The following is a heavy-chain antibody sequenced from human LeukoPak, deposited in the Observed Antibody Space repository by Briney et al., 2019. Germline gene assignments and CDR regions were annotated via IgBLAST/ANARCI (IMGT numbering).Heavy chain of an antibody. V-gene: IGHV1-3*01. J-gene: IGHJ4*02. CDR3: ARALWFGEFYFDY. CDR2: INAGNGNT. CDR1: GYTFTSYA. D-gene: IGHD3-10*01. Sequence: ASVKVSCKASGYTFTSYAMHWVRQAPGQRLEWMGWINAGNGNTKYSQKFQGRVTITRDTSASTAYMELSSLRSEDTAVYYCARALWFGEFYFDYWGRGTLVTVSS.